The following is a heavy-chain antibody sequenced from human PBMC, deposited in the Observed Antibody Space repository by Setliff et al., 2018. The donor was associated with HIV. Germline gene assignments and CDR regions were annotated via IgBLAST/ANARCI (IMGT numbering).Heavy chain of an antibody. CDR3: ASLQFTYYYDSSGFGSDPFDI. CDR1: GYSISSGYY. V-gene: IGHV4-38-2*01. D-gene: IGHD3-22*01. J-gene: IGHJ3*02. Sequence: SETLSLTCAVPGYSISSGYYWGWIRQPPGKGLEWIGSIYHSGSTYYNPSLKSRVTISVDTSKNQFSLKLSSVTAADTAVYYCASLQFTYYYDSSGFGSDPFDIWGQGTMVTVS. CDR2: IYHSGST.